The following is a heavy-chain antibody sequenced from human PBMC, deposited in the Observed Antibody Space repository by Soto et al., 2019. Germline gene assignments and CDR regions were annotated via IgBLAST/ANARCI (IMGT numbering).Heavy chain of an antibody. J-gene: IGHJ6*02. V-gene: IGHV1-69*06. CDR1: GGTFSSYA. CDR3: ARVGTPTGPAAIYYYYGMDV. Sequence: GASVKVSCKASGGTFSSYAISWVRQAPGQGLEWMGGIIPIFGTANYAQKFQGRVTITADKSTSTAYMELSSLRSEDTAVYYCARVGTPTGPAAIYYYYGMDVWGQGTTVTVSS. CDR2: IIPIFGTA. D-gene: IGHD2-2*02.